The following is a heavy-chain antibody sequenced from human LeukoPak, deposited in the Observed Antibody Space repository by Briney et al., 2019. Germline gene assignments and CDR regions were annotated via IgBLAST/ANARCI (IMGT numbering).Heavy chain of an antibody. CDR2: ISTGGNT. D-gene: IGHD3-10*01. V-gene: IGHV3-23*01. J-gene: IGHJ4*02. CDR3: ANSFGLDLAY. CDR1: GFTFSSYA. Sequence: GGSLRLSCAASGFTFSSYAMSWVRQAPGKGLECVSAISTGGNTYYSDSVRGRVTISRDNSKNTVYLQMNSLRAEDTAVYYCANSFGLDLAYWGQGTLVTVSS.